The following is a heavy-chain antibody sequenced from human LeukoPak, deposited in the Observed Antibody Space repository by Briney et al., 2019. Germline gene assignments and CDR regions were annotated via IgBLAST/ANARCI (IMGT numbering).Heavy chain of an antibody. CDR2: IYYSGST. CDR1: GGSISSYY. J-gene: IGHJ4*02. CDR3: ARHLGGVGASTTWYFDY. V-gene: IGHV4-59*08. D-gene: IGHD1-26*01. Sequence: SETLSLTCTVSGGSISSYYWSWIRQPPGKGLEWIGYIYYSGSTNYNPSLKSRVTISVDTYKNQFSLKLSSVTAADTAVYYCARHLGGVGASTTWYFDYWGQGTLVTVSS.